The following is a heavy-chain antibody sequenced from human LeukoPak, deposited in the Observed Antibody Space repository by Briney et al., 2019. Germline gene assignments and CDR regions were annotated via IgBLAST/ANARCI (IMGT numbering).Heavy chain of an antibody. CDR2: ISYDGSTK. V-gene: IGHV3-30*18. D-gene: IGHD6-13*01. CDR3: AKDLGISSSAVDY. CDR1: GFTFSSYG. Sequence: GGSLRLSCAASGFTFSSYGMHWVRQAPGKGLEWLAVISYDGSTKYYADSVKGRFTISRDNSKNTLYLQMNSLRAEDTAVYYSAKDLGISSSAVDYWGQGTLVTVSS. J-gene: IGHJ4*02.